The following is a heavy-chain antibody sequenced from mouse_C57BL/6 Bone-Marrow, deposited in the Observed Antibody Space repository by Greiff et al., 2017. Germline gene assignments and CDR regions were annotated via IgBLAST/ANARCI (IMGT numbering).Heavy chain of an antibody. CDR1: YFAFMASA. CDR2: FTMYSDAT. Sequence: LMESGAELVRPGSSVKLSCKDSYFAFMASAMHWVKQRPGHGLEWIGSFTMYSDATEYSENFKGKATLTANKSSSTAYMELSSLTSEDSAVYDCARDYDYDYAMDYWGQGTSVTVSS. J-gene: IGHJ4*01. CDR3: ARDYDYDYAMDY. V-gene: IGHV1-49*01. D-gene: IGHD2-4*01.